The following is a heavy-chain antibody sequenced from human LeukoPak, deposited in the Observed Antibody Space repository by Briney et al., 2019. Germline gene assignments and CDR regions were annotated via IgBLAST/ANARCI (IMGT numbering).Heavy chain of an antibody. CDR1: GFTFSSYS. J-gene: IGHJ5*02. V-gene: IGHV3-21*04. CDR3: ATDGAGFDT. CDR2: VSSSSSYI. Sequence: GGSLRLSCAASGFTFSSYSMNWVRQAPGKGLEWVSPVSSSSSYIYYADSVKGRFTISRDNAKKSLYLEMTNLRAEDTAVYYCATDGAGFDTWGQGVLITVSS.